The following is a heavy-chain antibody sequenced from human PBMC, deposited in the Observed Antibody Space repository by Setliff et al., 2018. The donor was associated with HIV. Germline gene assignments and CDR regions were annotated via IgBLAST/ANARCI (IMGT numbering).Heavy chain of an antibody. CDR2: ISSSSTYT. J-gene: IGHJ4*02. D-gene: IGHD6-19*01. CDR3: ARLMYSSGPGSFDY. V-gene: IGHV3-21*01. Sequence: PGGSLRLSCAASGFTFSSYAMSWVRQAPGKGLEWVSSISSSSTYTFYADSVKGRFTISRDNAKNSLYLQMNSLRAEDTAVYYCARLMYSSGPGSFDYWGQGTLVTVSS. CDR1: GFTFSSYA.